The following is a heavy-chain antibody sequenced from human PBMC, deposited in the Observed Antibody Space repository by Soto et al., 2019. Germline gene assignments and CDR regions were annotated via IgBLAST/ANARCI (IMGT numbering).Heavy chain of an antibody. CDR3: ATALMVYAIYAFDI. CDR2: FDPEDGET. V-gene: IGHV1-24*01. Sequence: ASVKVSCKVSGYTLTELSMHWVRQAPGKGLEWMGGFDPEDGETIYAQKFQGRVTMTEDTSTDTAYMELSSLRPEDTAVYYCATALMVYAIYAFDIWGQGTMVTVSS. J-gene: IGHJ3*02. D-gene: IGHD2-8*01. CDR1: GYTLTELS.